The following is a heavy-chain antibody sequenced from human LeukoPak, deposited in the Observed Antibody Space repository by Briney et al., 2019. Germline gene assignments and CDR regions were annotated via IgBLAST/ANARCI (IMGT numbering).Heavy chain of an antibody. CDR3: AKDPTNIVVVPAASNYFDY. CDR2: TSGSGAST. CDR1: GFTFDVYA. Sequence: GGSLRLSCAASGFTFDVYAMSWVRQAPGKGLGWVSSTSGSGASTYYAGSVKGRFTISRDNSKNTLFLQINRLSAEDTAVYYCAKDPTNIVVVPAASNYFDYWGQGTLVTVSS. J-gene: IGHJ4*02. D-gene: IGHD2-2*01. V-gene: IGHV3-23*01.